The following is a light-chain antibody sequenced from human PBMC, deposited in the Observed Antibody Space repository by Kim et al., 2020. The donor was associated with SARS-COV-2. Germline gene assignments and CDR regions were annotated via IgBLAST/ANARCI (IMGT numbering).Light chain of an antibody. CDR3: QQYSSSTAT. J-gene: IGKJ1*01. CDR1: QSVSSSY. V-gene: IGKV3-20*01. Sequence: SPGERVTLSCRASQSVSSSYLAWYQQKPGQAPRLLIFGASSRATGIPDRFSGSGSGTDFTLTITRLEPEDFAVYYCQQYSSSTATFGQGTKVDIK. CDR2: GAS.